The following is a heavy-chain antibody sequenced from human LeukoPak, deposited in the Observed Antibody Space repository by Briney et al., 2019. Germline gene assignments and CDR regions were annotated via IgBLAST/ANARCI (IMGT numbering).Heavy chain of an antibody. D-gene: IGHD2-2*01. V-gene: IGHV3-11*04. CDR3: ARGGFCSSTSCSNFDY. Sequence: PGGSLRLSCAGSGFTFSDYYMSWIRQAPGKGLEWVSYISSSGSTIYYADSVKGRFTISRDNAKNSLYLQMNSLRAEDTAVYYCARGGFCSSTSCSNFDYWGQGTLVTVPS. J-gene: IGHJ4*02. CDR1: GFTFSDYY. CDR2: ISSSGSTI.